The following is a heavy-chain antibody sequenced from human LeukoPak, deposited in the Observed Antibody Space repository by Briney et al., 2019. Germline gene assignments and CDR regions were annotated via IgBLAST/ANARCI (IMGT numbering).Heavy chain of an antibody. J-gene: IGHJ4*02. Sequence: GGXXXXSXAXXGFXFXRYTXNWVRQAPGKGLEWVSSIWSDSAEIHYADSVKGRFTISRDNAKDSLYLQMNSLRAEDSAVYYCARDFFHSDISRPFDYWGQGTLVTVSS. CDR1: GFXFXRYT. CDR2: IWSDSAEI. V-gene: IGHV3-21*01. D-gene: IGHD3-3*02. CDR3: ARDFFHSDISRPFDY.